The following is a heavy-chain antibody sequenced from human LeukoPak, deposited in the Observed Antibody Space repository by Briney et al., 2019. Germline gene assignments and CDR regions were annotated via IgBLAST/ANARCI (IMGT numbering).Heavy chain of an antibody. Sequence: GRSLRLSCAASGFTFAGYAMHWVRQAPGKGLEWVSGISWNSGSIGYADSVKGRFTISRDNAKNSLYLQMNSLRAEDTALYYCAREDRGRAPDYYYGMDVWGQGTTVTVSS. CDR3: AREDRGRAPDYYYGMDV. D-gene: IGHD1-14*01. V-gene: IGHV3-9*01. CDR2: ISWNSGSI. CDR1: GFTFAGYA. J-gene: IGHJ6*02.